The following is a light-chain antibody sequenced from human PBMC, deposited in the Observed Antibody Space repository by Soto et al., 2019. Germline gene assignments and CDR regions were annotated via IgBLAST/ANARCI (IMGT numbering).Light chain of an antibody. CDR2: DVS. J-gene: IGLJ1*01. CDR3: SSYTSSTTYV. V-gene: IGLV2-14*03. CDR1: SSDVGNYNP. Sequence: QSVLTQPASVSGSPGQSSTISCAGTSSDVGNYNPVSWYQHHPGKAPKLMIYDVSNRPSGVSNRFSGSKSGNTASLTISGLQAEDESDYYCSSYTSSTTYVFGSGTKVTVL.